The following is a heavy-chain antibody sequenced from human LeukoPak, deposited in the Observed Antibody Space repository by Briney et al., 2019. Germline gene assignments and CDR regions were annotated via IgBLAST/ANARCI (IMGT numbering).Heavy chain of an antibody. CDR1: EFTFSTYW. J-gene: IGHJ4*02. V-gene: IGHV3-7*01. CDR2: IKQDGSDI. D-gene: IGHD3-16*01. CDR3: TRGGRLHPQSPY. Sequence: GGSLRLSCAASEFTFSTYWMSWVRQAPGKGLEWVANIKQDGSDIYYVDSVKGRFTISRDNAKNSLYLQMSSLRAEDTAVYYCTRGGRLHPQSPYWGQGTLVTVSS.